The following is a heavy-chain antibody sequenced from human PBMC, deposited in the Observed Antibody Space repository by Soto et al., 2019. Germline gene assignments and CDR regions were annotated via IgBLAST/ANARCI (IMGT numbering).Heavy chain of an antibody. CDR2: ISAYNGNT. CDR3: ARGFLEWHGSYYYGMDV. V-gene: IGHV1-18*01. CDR1: GYTFTSYG. D-gene: IGHD3-3*01. J-gene: IGHJ6*02. Sequence: QVQLVQSGAEVKKPGASVKVSCKASGYTFTSYGISWVRQAPGQGLEWMGWISAYNGNTNYAQKLQGRVTMTTDTSTRTAYMVLRSRRADDTALYYCARGFLEWHGSYYYGMDVWGQGTTVTVSS.